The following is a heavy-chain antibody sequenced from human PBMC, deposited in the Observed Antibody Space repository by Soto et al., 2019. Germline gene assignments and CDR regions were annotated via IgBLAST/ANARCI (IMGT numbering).Heavy chain of an antibody. V-gene: IGHV5-51*01. CDR1: GYSFTIYW. CDR2: IYPGDSDT. Sequence: GESLKISCKGSGYSFTIYWIGWVLQMPGKGLEWMGIIYPGDSDTRYSPSFQGQVTISADKSISTAYLQWSSLKASDTAMYYCARDSITGTTGMDVWGQGTTVTVSS. CDR3: ARDSITGTTGMDV. J-gene: IGHJ6*02. D-gene: IGHD1-7*01.